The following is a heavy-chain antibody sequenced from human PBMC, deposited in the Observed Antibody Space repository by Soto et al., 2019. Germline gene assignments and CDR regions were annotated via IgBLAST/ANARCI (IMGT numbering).Heavy chain of an antibody. J-gene: IGHJ6*02. D-gene: IGHD1-7*01. CDR2: ISAYNGNT. CDR1: GYTFTSYG. V-gene: IGHV1-18*01. Sequence: ASVKVSCKASGYTFTSYGISWLRQAPGQGLEWMGWISAYNGNTNYAQKLQGRVTMTTDTSTSTAYMELRSLRSDDTAVYYCARRTETKVSAYSYGMDVWGQETTVTVSS. CDR3: ARRTETKVSAYSYGMDV.